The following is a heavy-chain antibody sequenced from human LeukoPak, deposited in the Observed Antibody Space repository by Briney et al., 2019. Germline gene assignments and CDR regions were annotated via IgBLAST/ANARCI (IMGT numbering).Heavy chain of an antibody. D-gene: IGHD6-19*01. Sequence: PGRSLRLSCTASGFTFGDYAMSWFRQAPGKGLEWVGFIRSKAYGGTTEYAASVKGRFTISRDDSKSIAYLQMNSLKTEDTAVYYCTRAVTSSGWYIVGWFDPWGQGTLVTVSS. J-gene: IGHJ5*02. V-gene: IGHV3-49*03. CDR1: GFTFGDYA. CDR2: IRSKAYGGTT. CDR3: TRAVTSSGWYIVGWFDP.